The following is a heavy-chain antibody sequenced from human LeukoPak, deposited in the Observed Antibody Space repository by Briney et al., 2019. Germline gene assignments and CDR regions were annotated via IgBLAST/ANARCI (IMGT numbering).Heavy chain of an antibody. J-gene: IGHJ5*02. V-gene: IGHV3-7*01. Sequence: GGSLRLSCAASGFTFSSYWMSWVRQAPGKGLEWVANIKQDGSEKYYVDSVKGRFTISRDNAKNSLYLQMNSLGAEDTAVYYCAREGNCSSTSCYNGWFDPWGQGTLVTVSS. CDR1: GFTFSSYW. CDR3: AREGNCSSTSCYNGWFDP. CDR2: IKQDGSEK. D-gene: IGHD2-2*02.